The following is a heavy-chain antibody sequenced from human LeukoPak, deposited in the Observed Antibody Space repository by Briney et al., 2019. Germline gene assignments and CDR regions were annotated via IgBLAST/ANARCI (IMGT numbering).Heavy chain of an antibody. J-gene: IGHJ4*02. CDR2: IYYSGST. V-gene: IGHV4-39*07. CDR1: GGSISSSSYY. CDR3: ARSTPYYYDSSGYSVSGYFDY. Sequence: PEILSLTCTVSGGSISSSSYYWGWIRQPPGKGLEWSGSIYYSGSTYYNPSPKSRVTRSVDTSKNQFSLKLSAWTAADTAVYYCARSTPYYYDSSGYSVSGYFDYWGQGTLVTVSS. D-gene: IGHD3-22*01.